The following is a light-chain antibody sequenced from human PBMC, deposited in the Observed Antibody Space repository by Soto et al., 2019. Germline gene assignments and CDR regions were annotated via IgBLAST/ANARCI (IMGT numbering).Light chain of an antibody. Sequence: EVVMTQSPATLSVSPGERVTLSCRASESVHRNLAWYQQKPGQGPSLLIYYASTRATGVPDRFTGSGSGTEFTLTISSLQSEDFGVYHCQHYSNWPPTFGPGTKVPIK. V-gene: IGKV3-15*01. J-gene: IGKJ3*01. CDR3: QHYSNWPPT. CDR2: YAS. CDR1: ESVHRN.